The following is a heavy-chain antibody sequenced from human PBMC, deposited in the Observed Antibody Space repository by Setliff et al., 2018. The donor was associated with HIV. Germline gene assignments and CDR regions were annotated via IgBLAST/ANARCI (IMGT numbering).Heavy chain of an antibody. Sequence: PGGSLRLSCAASGFTFSNAWMNWVRQTPGKGLEWVGRIKSKTDGGTTDYAAPVKGRFTISRDDSKNTLFLQMNSLKTEDTALYYCARDSGVATIRKSALDYWGQGTLVTVSS. CDR1: GFTFSNAW. CDR2: IKSKTDGGTT. J-gene: IGHJ4*02. V-gene: IGHV3-15*07. CDR3: ARDSGVATIRKSALDY. D-gene: IGHD5-12*01.